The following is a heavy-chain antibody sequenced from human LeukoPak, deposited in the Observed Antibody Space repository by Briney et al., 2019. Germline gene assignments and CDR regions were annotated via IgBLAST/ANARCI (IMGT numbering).Heavy chain of an antibody. V-gene: IGHV3-7*01. Sequence: PGGSLRLSCVDSGITFSRYWMSWVRQAPGKGLEWVANIKQDGSEKYYVDSVKGRFTISRDNAKNSLYLQMNSLRAEDTAVYYCARRQGSYFDTGGYYYGWGQGTLVTVSS. CDR1: GITFSRYW. D-gene: IGHD3-22*01. CDR3: ARRQGSYFDTGGYYYG. CDR2: IKQDGSEK. J-gene: IGHJ4*02.